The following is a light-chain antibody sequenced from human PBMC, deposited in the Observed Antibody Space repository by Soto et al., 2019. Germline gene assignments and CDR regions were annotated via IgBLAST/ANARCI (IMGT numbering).Light chain of an antibody. J-gene: IGKJ1*01. Sequence: EIVMTHSPATLSVSPGERATLSCRASQSVSSKLAWYQQKPGQAPRLLIYDASTRATGTPARFSGSGSGTEFTLTISSLQSEDFAVYYCQQYNNWPRTFGQGTNVEIK. CDR3: QQYNNWPRT. V-gene: IGKV3-15*01. CDR2: DAS. CDR1: QSVSSK.